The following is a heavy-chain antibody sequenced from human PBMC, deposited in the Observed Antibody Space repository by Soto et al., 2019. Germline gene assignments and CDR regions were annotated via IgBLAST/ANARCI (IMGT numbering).Heavy chain of an antibody. CDR1: GFTFSSYG. V-gene: IGHV3-33*01. D-gene: IGHD7-27*01. CDR2: IWYDGSNK. CDR3: ARDGTTWGTTYYYYGMDV. Sequence: PGGSLRLSCAASGFTFSSYGMHWVRQAPGKGLEWVAVIWYDGSNKYYADSVKGRFTISRDNSKNTLYLQMNSLRAEDTAVYYCARDGTTWGTTYYYYGMDVWGQGTTVTVSS. J-gene: IGHJ6*02.